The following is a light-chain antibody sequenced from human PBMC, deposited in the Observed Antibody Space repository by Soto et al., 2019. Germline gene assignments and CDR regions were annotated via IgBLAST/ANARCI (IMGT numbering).Light chain of an antibody. CDR1: QSVNSN. CDR3: QQYNNWLWT. V-gene: IGKV3-15*01. Sequence: MVMTQSPATLSVSPGERATLSCRASQSVNSNLVWYQQKPGQAPRLLIYGASTRATGIPGRFSGSGYGTEFTLTISSQQSEDFAVYYCQQYNNWLWTFGQGTKVEIK. J-gene: IGKJ1*01. CDR2: GAS.